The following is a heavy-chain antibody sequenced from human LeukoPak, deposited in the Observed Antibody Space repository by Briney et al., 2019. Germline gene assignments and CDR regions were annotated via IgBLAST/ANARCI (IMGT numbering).Heavy chain of an antibody. CDR1: GGSISSSSYY. CDR2: IYYNGST. CDR3: ARTSNDGFDP. Sequence: SETLSLTCTVSGGSISSSSYYWGWIRQPPGKGLEWIGSIYYNGSTYYNPSLKSRVTISVDTSKNQFSLKLSSVTAADTAVYYCARTSNDGFDPWGQGTLVTVSS. V-gene: IGHV4-39*07. D-gene: IGHD2-8*01. J-gene: IGHJ5*02.